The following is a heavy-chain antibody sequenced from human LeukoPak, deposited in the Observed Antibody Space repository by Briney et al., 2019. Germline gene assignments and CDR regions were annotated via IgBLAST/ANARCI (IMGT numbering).Heavy chain of an antibody. CDR2: ISGSGGNT. CDR3: AKNRGFRGVIVWPPLDS. D-gene: IGHD3-16*02. CDR1: GFTFSSFP. V-gene: IGHV3-23*01. J-gene: IGHJ4*02. Sequence: PGGSLRLSCATSGFTFSSFPMSWVRQAPGKGLEWVSSISGSGGNTYYAASVEGRFTISRDYSKDTLSLQMSSLRAEDTAVYYCAKNRGFRGVIVWPPLDSWGQGTLVTVSS.